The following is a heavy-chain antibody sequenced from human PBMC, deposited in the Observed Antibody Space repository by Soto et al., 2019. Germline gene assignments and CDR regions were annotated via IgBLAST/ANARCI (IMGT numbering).Heavy chain of an antibody. CDR3: ARLAEAERH. CDR2: VYNSGNT. V-gene: IGHV3-53*01. J-gene: IGHJ4*02. D-gene: IGHD1-1*01. Sequence: GGSLRLSCAASGFIVSSSHMIWVRQAPGKGLEGVSIVYNSGNTNYVDSVKGRFTITRDNSKNTLYLQMNSLRVEDTAVYYCARLAEAERHWGQGALVTVSS. CDR1: GFIVSSSH.